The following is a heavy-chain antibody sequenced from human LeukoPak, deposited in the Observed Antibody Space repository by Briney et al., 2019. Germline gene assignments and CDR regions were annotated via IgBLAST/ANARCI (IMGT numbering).Heavy chain of an antibody. CDR3: ARGSHDGGLDY. D-gene: IGHD3-3*01. J-gene: IGHJ4*02. Sequence: GGSLRLSCAASGFTFSSYAMSWVRQAPGKGLEWVSAISGSGGSTYYADSVKGRFTISRDNAKNSLYLQMNSLRAEDTAVYYCARGSHDGGLDYWGQGTLVTVS. CDR1: GFTFSSYA. V-gene: IGHV3-23*01. CDR2: ISGSGGST.